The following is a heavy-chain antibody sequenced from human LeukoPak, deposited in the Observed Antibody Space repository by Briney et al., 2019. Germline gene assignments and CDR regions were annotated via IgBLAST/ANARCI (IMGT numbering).Heavy chain of an antibody. CDR2: IYHSGST. Sequence: SGTLSLTCAVSGGSISSSNWWSWVRQPPGKGLEWIGEIYHSGSTNYNPSLKSRVIISVDKSKNQFSLKLSSVTAADTAVYYCARAPQYSGTHNRYYYYYMDVWGKGTTVTISS. V-gene: IGHV4-4*02. J-gene: IGHJ6*03. D-gene: IGHD3-10*01. CDR3: ARAPQYSGTHNRYYYYYMDV. CDR1: GGSISSSNW.